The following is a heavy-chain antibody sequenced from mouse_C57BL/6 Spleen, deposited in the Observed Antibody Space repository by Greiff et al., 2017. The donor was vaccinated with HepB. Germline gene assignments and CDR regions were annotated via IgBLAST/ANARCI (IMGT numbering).Heavy chain of an antibody. J-gene: IGHJ4*01. CDR1: GFSLTSYG. V-gene: IGHV2-2*01. CDR3: ASDGYYRGAMDY. Sequence: QVQLKQSGPGLVQPSQSLSITCTVSGFSLTSYGVHWVRQSPGKGLEWLGVIWSGGSTDYNAAFISRLSISKDNSKSQVFFKMISLQADDTAIYYCASDGYYRGAMDYWGQGTSVTVSS. CDR2: IWSGGST. D-gene: IGHD2-3*01.